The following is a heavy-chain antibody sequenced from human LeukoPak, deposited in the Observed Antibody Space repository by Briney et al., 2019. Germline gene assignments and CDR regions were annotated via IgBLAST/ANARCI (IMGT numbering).Heavy chain of an antibody. CDR3: ATRGY. J-gene: IGHJ4*02. CDR2: IYNSGSN. D-gene: IGHD3-10*01. V-gene: IGHV4-59*08. Sequence: SETLSLTCTVSGGSISSDYWQWIRQPPGKGLERVGYIYNSGSNTYNPSLKRRVTISIDTSKNQFSLKLTSVTAADTAVYYCATRGYWGQGTLVTVSS. CDR1: GGSISSDY.